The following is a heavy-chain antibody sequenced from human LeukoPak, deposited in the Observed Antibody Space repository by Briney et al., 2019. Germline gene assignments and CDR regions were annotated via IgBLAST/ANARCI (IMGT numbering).Heavy chain of an antibody. CDR2: IKQDGSEK. D-gene: IGHD6-13*01. Sequence: GGSLRLSCAASGFSFRTYWMSWVRQAPGKGLEWVAYIKQDGSEKYYVDSVKGRFTISRDNAKNSLYLQMNSLRADDTAVYYCARDWSSSGDYWGQGTLVTVSS. J-gene: IGHJ4*02. V-gene: IGHV3-7*01. CDR1: GFSFRTYW. CDR3: ARDWSSSGDY.